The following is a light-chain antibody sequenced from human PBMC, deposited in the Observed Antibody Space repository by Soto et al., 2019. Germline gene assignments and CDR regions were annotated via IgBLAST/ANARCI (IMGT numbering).Light chain of an antibody. CDR1: SSNIGNYY. CDR3: ASWDGSLNTYV. CDR2: ASD. V-gene: IGLV1-51*01. J-gene: IGLJ1*01. Sequence: SVLTQPPSVSAAPGQKVTVSCSGGSSNIGNYYVSWYQQLPGVAPKLLIFASDKRPSGIPDRFSGSQSGASGTLDITGLQTGDEADYYCASWDGSLNTYVFGTGTKLTVL.